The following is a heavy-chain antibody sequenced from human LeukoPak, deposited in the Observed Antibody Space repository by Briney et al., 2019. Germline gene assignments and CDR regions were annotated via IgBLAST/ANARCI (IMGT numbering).Heavy chain of an antibody. J-gene: IGHJ6*03. CDR3: ARGRVSSSTWYSTYYYFFYMDF. V-gene: IGHV4-39*07. CDR1: GGSISSSSYY. CDR2: IYYSGST. Sequence: SETLSLTCTVSGGSISSSSYYWGWIRQPPGKGLEWIGSIYYSGSTYYNPSLKSRVTISVDTSKNQFSLKLSSVTAADTAVYYCARGRVSSSTWYSTYYYFFYMDFWGKGTTVTVSS. D-gene: IGHD4-11*01.